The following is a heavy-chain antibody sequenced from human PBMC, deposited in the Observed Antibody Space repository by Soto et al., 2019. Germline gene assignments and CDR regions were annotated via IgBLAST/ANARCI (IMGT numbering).Heavy chain of an antibody. CDR1: GFTFSNAW. Sequence: EVQLVESGGGLVKPGGSLRLSCAASGFTFSNAWMNWVRQAPGKGLEWVGRIKSKTDGGTTDYAGPVKGRFTISRDDLKNTLYLQMNSLKTEDTAVYYCTTEDVSWGALDYWGQGTLVTVSS. D-gene: IGHD1-26*01. CDR3: TTEDVSWGALDY. CDR2: IKSKTDGGTT. V-gene: IGHV3-15*07. J-gene: IGHJ4*02.